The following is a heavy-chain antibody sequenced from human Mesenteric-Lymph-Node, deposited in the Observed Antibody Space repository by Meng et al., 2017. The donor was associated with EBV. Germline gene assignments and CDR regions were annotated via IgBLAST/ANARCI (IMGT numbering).Heavy chain of an antibody. J-gene: IGHJ5*02. CDR2: ISSDGNYI. CDR1: GFIFSTYS. CDR3: TRAAFDP. V-gene: IGHV3-21*06. Sequence: EVQLVESGGGLVKHGGSLRLSCAVPGFIFSTYSMNWVRQAPGKGLEWVSSISSDGNYIYYADSVKGRFTISRDNAKNSLYLQMNSLRVDDTGVYYCTRAAFDPWGQGTLVTVS.